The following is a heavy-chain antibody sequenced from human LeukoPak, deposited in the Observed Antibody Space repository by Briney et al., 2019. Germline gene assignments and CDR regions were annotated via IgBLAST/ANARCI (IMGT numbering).Heavy chain of an antibody. D-gene: IGHD1-26*01. J-gene: IGHJ6*02. CDR1: GDSVSSNSAA. V-gene: IGHV6-1*01. Sequence: SQTLSLTCAISGDSVSSNSAAWNWIRQSPSRGLEWLGRTYYRSKWYNDYAVSVKSRITINPGTSKNQFSLQLNSVTPEDTAVYYCAREDSGSYYNYYYGMDVWGQGTTVTVSS. CDR2: TYYRSKWYN. CDR3: AREDSGSYYNYYYGMDV.